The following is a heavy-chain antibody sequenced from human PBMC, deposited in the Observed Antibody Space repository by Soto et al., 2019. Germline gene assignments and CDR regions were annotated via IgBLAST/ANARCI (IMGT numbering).Heavy chain of an antibody. J-gene: IGHJ4*02. CDR3: AKDIGVWFGELLPYFDY. CDR2: ISWNSGSI. Sequence: EVQLVESGGGLVQPGRSLRLSCAASGFTFDDYAMHWVRQAPGKGLEWVSGISWNSGSIVYADSVKGRFTISRDNAKNSLYLQMNSLRAEDTALYYCAKDIGVWFGELLPYFDYWGQGTLVTVSS. V-gene: IGHV3-9*01. D-gene: IGHD3-10*01. CDR1: GFTFDDYA.